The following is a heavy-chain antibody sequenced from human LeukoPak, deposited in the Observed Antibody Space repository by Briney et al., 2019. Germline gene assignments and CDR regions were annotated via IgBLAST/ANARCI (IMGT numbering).Heavy chain of an antibody. CDR3: AREPGDSGSYYYYFDY. CDR1: GYTFTGYY. J-gene: IGHJ4*02. CDR2: INPNSGGT. D-gene: IGHD1-26*01. Sequence: ASVKVSCKASGYTFTGYYMHWVRQAPGQGLEGMGWINPNSGGTNYAQKFQGRVTMTRDTSISTAYMELSRLRSDDTAVYYCAREPGDSGSYYYYFDYWGQGTLVTVSS. V-gene: IGHV1-2*02.